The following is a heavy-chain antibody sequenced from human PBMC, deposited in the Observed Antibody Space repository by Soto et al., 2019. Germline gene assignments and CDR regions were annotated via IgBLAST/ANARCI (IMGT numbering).Heavy chain of an antibody. CDR1: GGSISRYY. Sequence: PSETLSLTCTVSGGSISRYYWSWIRQPPGKGLEWIGYLYNTGSTIYNPSLKSRVTISVDKSKNHFSLKLSSVTAADTAVYYCELSGDPGVEHCGHGTRVTDPS. J-gene: IGHJ4*01. CDR2: LYNTGST. D-gene: IGHD3-16*02. CDR3: ELSGDPGVEH. V-gene: IGHV4-59*12.